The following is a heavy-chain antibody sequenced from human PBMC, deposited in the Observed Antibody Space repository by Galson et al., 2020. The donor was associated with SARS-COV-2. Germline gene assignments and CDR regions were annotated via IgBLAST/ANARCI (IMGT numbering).Heavy chain of an antibody. CDR2: ISAYNGNT. CDR3: ASQYCSSTSCHYYYYGMDV. D-gene: IGHD2-2*01. V-gene: IGHV1-18*01. J-gene: IGHJ6*02. CDR1: GYTFTSYG. Sequence: SVKVSCKASGYTFTSYGISWVRQAPGQALEWMGWISAYNGNTNYAQKLQGRVTMTTDTSTSTAYMELRSLRSDDTAVYYCASQYCSSTSCHYYYYGMDVGGQGTTVTVSS.